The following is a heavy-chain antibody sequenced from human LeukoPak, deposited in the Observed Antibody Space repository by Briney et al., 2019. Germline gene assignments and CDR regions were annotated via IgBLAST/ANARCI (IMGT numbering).Heavy chain of an antibody. J-gene: IGHJ4*02. CDR3: ARTPLTDDFWSGYYTYYFDY. CDR2: ISSSGLYI. CDR1: GFTFSSYS. V-gene: IGHV3-21*01. Sequence: GGSLRLSCAASGFTFSSYSMSWVRQAPGKGLEWVSSISSSGLYIYYADSVKGRFTISRDNAKNSLYLQMNSLRAEDTAVYYCARTPLTDDFWSGYYTYYFDYWGQGALVTVSS. D-gene: IGHD3-3*01.